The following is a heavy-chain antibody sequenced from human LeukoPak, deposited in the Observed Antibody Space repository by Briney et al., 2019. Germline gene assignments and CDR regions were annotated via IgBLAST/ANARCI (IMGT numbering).Heavy chain of an antibody. Sequence: ASVKVSCKASGYTFTGYYMHWVRQAPGQGLEWMGWINPNSGGTNYAQKFQGRVTMTRDTSISTAYMELSRLRSDDTAVYYCARDRFRSSSWYFDYWGQGTLVTVSS. CDR1: GYTFTGYY. CDR2: INPNSGGT. V-gene: IGHV1-2*02. D-gene: IGHD6-13*01. CDR3: ARDRFRSSSWYFDY. J-gene: IGHJ4*02.